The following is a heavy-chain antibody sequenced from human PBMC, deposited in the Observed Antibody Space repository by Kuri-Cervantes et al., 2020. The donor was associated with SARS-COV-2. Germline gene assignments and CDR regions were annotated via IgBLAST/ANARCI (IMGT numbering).Heavy chain of an antibody. J-gene: IGHJ4*02. CDR1: GFTFSSFA. CDR3: AKVGLSFDY. Sequence: GESLKISCAASGFTFSSFAMSWVRQAPGKGLEWVSSISGSGVGTYYADSVKGRFTISRDNSKNTLYLQMSSLSAEDSALYYCAKVGLSFDYWGQGTLVTVSS. CDR2: ISGSGVGT. V-gene: IGHV3-23*01. D-gene: IGHD2/OR15-2a*01.